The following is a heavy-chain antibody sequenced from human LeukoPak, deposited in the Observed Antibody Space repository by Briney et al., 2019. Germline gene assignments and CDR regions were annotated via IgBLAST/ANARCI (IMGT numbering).Heavy chain of an antibody. V-gene: IGHV3-74*01. CDR3: ARDPMALDWFDS. Sequence: PGGSLILSCSASVYTFSSFWMHWVRQAPGKVLVWVSRINSDGSSTNYADSVKGRFTISRDNAKNTLYLQMNSLRAEDTAVYYCARDPMALDWFDSSGQGTLVTVSS. D-gene: IGHD3-10*01. CDR1: VYTFSSFW. CDR2: INSDGSST. J-gene: IGHJ5*01.